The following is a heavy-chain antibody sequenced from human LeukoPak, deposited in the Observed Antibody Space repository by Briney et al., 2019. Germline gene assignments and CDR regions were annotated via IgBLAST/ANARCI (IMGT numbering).Heavy chain of an antibody. D-gene: IGHD3-22*01. J-gene: IGHJ3*02. V-gene: IGHV3-23*01. CDR3: AKYGVIVVVPGAFDI. CDR1: GFTFSSCA. CDR2: ISGSGGST. Sequence: GGSLRLSCAASGFTFSSCAMSWVRQAPGKGLEWVSAISGSGGSTYYADSVKGRFTISRDNSKNTLYLQMNSLRAEDTAVYYCAKYGVIVVVPGAFDIWGQGTMVTVSS.